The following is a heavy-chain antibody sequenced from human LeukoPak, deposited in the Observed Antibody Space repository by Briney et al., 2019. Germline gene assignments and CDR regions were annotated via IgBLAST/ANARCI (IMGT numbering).Heavy chain of an antibody. CDR3: ARAGNYYKEIDC. D-gene: IGHD3-10*01. CDR1: GFTFNAYA. J-gene: IGHJ4*02. CDR2: ISYDGSNK. Sequence: TGGSLRLSCAASGFTFNAYAMHWVRRAPGKGLEWVTIISYDGSNKYYSDSVKGRFTISRDNSNNTLYLQMNSLRTEDTAVCYCARAGNYYKEIDCWGQGTLVTVSS. V-gene: IGHV3-30*04.